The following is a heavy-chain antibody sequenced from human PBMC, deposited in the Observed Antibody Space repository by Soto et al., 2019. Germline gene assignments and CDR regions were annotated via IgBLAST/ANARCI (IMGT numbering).Heavy chain of an antibody. CDR2: ISGSGGST. Sequence: GGSLRLSCVASGFTFSSYAMSWVRQAPGKGLEWVSAISGSGGSTYYADSVKGRFTISRDNSKNTLYLQMNSLRAEDTAVYYCAKGIAAAGFYYYYYGMDVWGQGTTVTVSS. V-gene: IGHV3-23*01. CDR1: GFTFSSYA. D-gene: IGHD6-13*01. CDR3: AKGIAAAGFYYYYYGMDV. J-gene: IGHJ6*02.